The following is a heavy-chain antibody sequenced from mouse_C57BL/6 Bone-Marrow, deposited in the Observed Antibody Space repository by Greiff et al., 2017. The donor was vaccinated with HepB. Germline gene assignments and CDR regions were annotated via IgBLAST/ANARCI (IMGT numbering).Heavy chain of an antibody. Sequence: QVQLQQSGPELVKPGASVKISCKASGYAFSSSWMNWVKQRPGKGLEWIGRIYPGDGDTNYNGKFKGKATLTADKSSSTAYMQLSSLTSEDSAVYFCARDFGYGSSYWYFDVWGTGTTVTVSS. CDR3: ARDFGYGSSYWYFDV. D-gene: IGHD1-1*01. V-gene: IGHV1-82*01. CDR1: GYAFSSSW. CDR2: IYPGDGDT. J-gene: IGHJ1*03.